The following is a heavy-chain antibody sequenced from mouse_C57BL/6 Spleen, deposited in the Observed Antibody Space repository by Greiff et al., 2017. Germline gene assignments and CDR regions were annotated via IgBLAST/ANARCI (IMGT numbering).Heavy chain of an antibody. D-gene: IGHD2-3*01. CDR2: ISSGGSYT. CDR3: ARRDGYSYYFDY. Sequence: EVKLVESGGDLVKPGGSLKLSCAASGFTFSSYGMSWVRQTPDKRLEWVATISSGGSYTYYPDSVKGRFTISRDNAKNTLYLQMSSLKSEDTAMYYCARRDGYSYYFDYWGQGTTLTVSS. J-gene: IGHJ2*01. CDR1: GFTFSSYG. V-gene: IGHV5-6*02.